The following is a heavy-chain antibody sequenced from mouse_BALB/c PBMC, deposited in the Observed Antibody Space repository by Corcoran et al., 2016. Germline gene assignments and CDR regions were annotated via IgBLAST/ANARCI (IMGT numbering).Heavy chain of an antibody. CDR3: ANWDWYFDV. J-gene: IGHJ1*01. CDR2: IDPANGNT. CDR1: GFNIKDTY. V-gene: IGHV14-3*02. D-gene: IGHD4-1*01. Sequence: EVQLQQSGAELVKRGASVKLSCTAAGFNIKDTYMHWVKQRPEQGLEWIGRIDPANGNTTYDPKFQGKATITADTSSNTAYLQLSSLTSEDTAVYYCANWDWYFDVWGAGTTVTVSS.